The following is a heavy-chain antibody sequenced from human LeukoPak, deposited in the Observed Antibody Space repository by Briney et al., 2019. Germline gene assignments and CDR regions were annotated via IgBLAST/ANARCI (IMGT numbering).Heavy chain of an antibody. D-gene: IGHD1-26*01. CDR1: GFIFSSYA. J-gene: IGHJ6*02. CDR3: AKAWIVGATNYGMDV. CDR2: NSGSGGST. V-gene: IGHV3-23*01. Sequence: GGSLRLSCAASGFIFSSYAMRWVRQAPGKGLEWVSVNSGSGGSTYYADSVKGRFTISRDNSKNTLYLQMNSLRAEDTAVYYCAKAWIVGATNYGMDVWGQGTTVTVSS.